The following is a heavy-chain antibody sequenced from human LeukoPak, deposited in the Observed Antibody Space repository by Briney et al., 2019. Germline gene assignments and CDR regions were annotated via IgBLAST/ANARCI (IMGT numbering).Heavy chain of an antibody. CDR2: ISGSGGST. Sequence: GGSLRLSCAASGFTFSSYAMSWVSQAPGKGLEWVSAISGSGGSTYYADSVKGRFTISRDNSKNTLYLQMNSLRAEDTDVYYCAKDLEQWLVQGAFDIWGQGTMVTVSS. CDR1: GFTFSSYA. D-gene: IGHD6-19*01. CDR3: AKDLEQWLVQGAFDI. V-gene: IGHV3-23*01. J-gene: IGHJ3*02.